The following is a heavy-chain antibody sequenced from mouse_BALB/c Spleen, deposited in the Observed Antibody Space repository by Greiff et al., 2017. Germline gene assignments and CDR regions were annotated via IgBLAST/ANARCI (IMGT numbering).Heavy chain of an antibody. CDR3: AKRGYYGYYFDY. V-gene: IGHV5-6-3*01. J-gene: IGHJ2*01. CDR2: INSNGGST. Sequence: EVHLVESGGGLVQPGGSLKLSCAASGFTFSSYGMSWVRQTPDKRLELVATINSNGGSTYYPDSVKGRFTISRDNAKNTLYLQMSSLKSEDTAMYDGAKRGYYGYYFDYWGQGTTLTVSS. D-gene: IGHD1-1*01. CDR1: GFTFSSYG.